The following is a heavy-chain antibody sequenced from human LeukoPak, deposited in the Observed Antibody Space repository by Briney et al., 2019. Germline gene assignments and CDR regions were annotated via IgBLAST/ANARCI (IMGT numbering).Heavy chain of an antibody. V-gene: IGHV3-48*02. CDR2: IRTTAEGAKYA. Sequence: GSLRLSCATSGFSFTDYPMNWVRQAPGKGLEWISNIRTTAEGAKYAYYTDSVKGRVTISRDDGKNTLYLHMNSLRDDDTAVYYCATDQRYAFDYWGQGILVTVSS. CDR3: ATDQRYAFDY. CDR1: GFSFTDYP. D-gene: IGHD3-9*01. J-gene: IGHJ4*02.